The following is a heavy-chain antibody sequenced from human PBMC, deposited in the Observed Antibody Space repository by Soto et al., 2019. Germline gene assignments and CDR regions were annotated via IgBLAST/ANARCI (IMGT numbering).Heavy chain of an antibody. Sequence: SVKVSCKASGGTFSSYAISWVRQAPGQGLKWMGGIIPIFGTANYAQKFQGRVTITADESTSTAYMELSSLRSEDTAVYYCARGVREYYYDGSGYYYPDAFDIWGQGTMVTVS. D-gene: IGHD3-22*01. CDR1: GGTFSSYA. CDR2: IIPIFGTA. CDR3: ARGVREYYYDGSGYYYPDAFDI. J-gene: IGHJ3*02. V-gene: IGHV1-69*13.